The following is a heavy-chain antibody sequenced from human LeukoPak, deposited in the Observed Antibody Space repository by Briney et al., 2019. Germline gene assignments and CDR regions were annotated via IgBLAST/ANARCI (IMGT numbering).Heavy chain of an antibody. CDR3: AKVGGYTIY. V-gene: IGHV3-23*01. Sequence: GGSLRLSCAASGFTFSSYAMSWVRQAPGKGLEWVSSINGRGGSTYYADSVKGRFTISRDNSKNTLSLQMNSLRAEDTAVYYCAKVGGYTIYWGQGTLVTVSS. J-gene: IGHJ4*02. CDR1: GFTFSSYA. CDR2: INGRGGST. D-gene: IGHD5-12*01.